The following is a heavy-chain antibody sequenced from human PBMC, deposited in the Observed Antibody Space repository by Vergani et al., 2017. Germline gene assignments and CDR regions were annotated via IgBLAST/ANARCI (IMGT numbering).Heavy chain of an antibody. J-gene: IGHJ4*02. Sequence: QVQLQQWGAGLLKPSETLSLTCAVYGGSFSGYYWSWIRQPPGKGLEWIGEINLSGSTNYNPSLKSRVTISVDTSKNQFSLKLSSVTAADTAVYYCARGRYSGSYFDYWGQGTLVTVSS. CDR3: ARGRYSGSYFDY. V-gene: IGHV4-34*01. D-gene: IGHD1-26*01. CDR2: INLSGST. CDR1: GGSFSGYY.